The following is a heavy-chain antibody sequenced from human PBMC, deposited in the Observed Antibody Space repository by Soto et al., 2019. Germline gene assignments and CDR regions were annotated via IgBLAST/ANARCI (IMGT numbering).Heavy chain of an antibody. CDR1: GGSISSYY. CDR3: ARDLGSGNDFGY. V-gene: IGHV4-59*01. CDR2: IHHSGST. Sequence: SETLSLTCTVSGGSISSYYWSWIRQPPGKGLEWIGYIHHSGSTNYNPSLKSRVTMSVDTSKNQFSLKLSSVTAADTAVYYCARDLGSGNDFGYWGQGTLVTVSS. D-gene: IGHD5-12*01. J-gene: IGHJ4*02.